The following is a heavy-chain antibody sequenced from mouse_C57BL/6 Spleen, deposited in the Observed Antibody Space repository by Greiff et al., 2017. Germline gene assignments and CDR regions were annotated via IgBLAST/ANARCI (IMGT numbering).Heavy chain of an antibody. CDR1: GYAFSSYW. CDR3: ARSDDYPAWFAY. D-gene: IGHD2-4*01. J-gene: IGHJ3*01. V-gene: IGHV1-80*01. CDR2: IYPGDGDT. Sequence: QVQLQQSGAELVKPGASVKISCKAPGYAFSSYWMNWVKQRPGKGLEWIGQIYPGDGDTNYNGKFKGKATLTADKSSSTAYMQLSSLTSEDSAVYFCARSDDYPAWFAYWGQGTLVTVSA.